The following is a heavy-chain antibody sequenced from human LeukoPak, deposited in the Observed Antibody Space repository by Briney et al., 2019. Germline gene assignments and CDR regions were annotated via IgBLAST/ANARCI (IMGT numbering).Heavy chain of an antibody. J-gene: IGHJ4*02. CDR1: GFSFRDFW. Sequence: AGGSLRLSCAASGFSFRDFWMTWVRQAPGKGLEWVANINQGGSVKYYVDSVKGRFTISRDDPESSLYVQMNSLRDEDTAVYYCARFGYSGWNLEYWGQGTLVTVSS. CDR2: INQGGSVK. V-gene: IGHV3-7*01. CDR3: ARFGYSGWNLEY. D-gene: IGHD5-12*01.